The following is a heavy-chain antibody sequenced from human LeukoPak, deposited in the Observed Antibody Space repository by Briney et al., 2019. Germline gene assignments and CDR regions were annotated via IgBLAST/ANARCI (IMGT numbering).Heavy chain of an antibody. D-gene: IGHD6-13*01. CDR3: ARGRLAAAGTGIRFDP. CDR1: GGSLSSSSSY. J-gene: IGHJ5*02. V-gene: IGHV4-39*01. Sequence: SETLSLTCTVSGGSLSSSSSYWGWIRQPPGKGLEWIGNFYYRGSTYYNPSLKSRVTISVDTSKNQFSLKLSSVTAADTAVYYCARGRLAAAGTGIRFDPWGQGTLVTVSS. CDR2: FYYRGST.